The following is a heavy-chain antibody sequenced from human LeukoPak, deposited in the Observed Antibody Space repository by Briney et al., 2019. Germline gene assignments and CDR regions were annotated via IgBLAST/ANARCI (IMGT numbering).Heavy chain of an antibody. Sequence: PGGSLRLSCAASGFTFSNAWMSWVRQAPGKGLEWVGRIKSKTDGGTTDYAAPAKGRFTISRDDSKNTLYLQMNSLKTEDTAVYYCTTDFPDPAGYSSGWPDYWGQGTLVTVSS. CDR1: GFTFSNAW. CDR2: IKSKTDGGTT. J-gene: IGHJ4*02. V-gene: IGHV3-15*01. CDR3: TTDFPDPAGYSSGWPDY. D-gene: IGHD6-19*01.